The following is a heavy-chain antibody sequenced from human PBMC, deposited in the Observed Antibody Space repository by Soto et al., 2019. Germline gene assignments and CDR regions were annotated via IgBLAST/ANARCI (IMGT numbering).Heavy chain of an antibody. Sequence: QEQLVQSGAEVQKPGDSVTISCKASGDTFSRHYLHWVRQAPGQGLEWKGVINPTGASTSYPQKVQSRVTVTRDTSTSTISMELRSLRSEDTSEYFCAREYRAYERHHRIDNWGQGTMFTVSS. J-gene: IGHJ3*02. CDR2: INPTGAST. D-gene: IGHD5-12*01. V-gene: IGHV1-46*03. CDR1: GDTFSRHY. CDR3: AREYRAYERHHRIDN.